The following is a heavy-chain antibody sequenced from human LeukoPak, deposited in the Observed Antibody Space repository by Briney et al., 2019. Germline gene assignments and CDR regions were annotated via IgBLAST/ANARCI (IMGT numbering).Heavy chain of an antibody. J-gene: IGHJ4*02. CDR1: GYTFTGYY. V-gene: IGHV1-2*02. Sequence: ASVTVSCKASGYTFTGYYMHWVRQAPGQGLEWMGWINPNSGGTNYAQKFQGRVTMTRDTSISTAYMKLSRLRSDDTAVYYCARPRMANSSGWYDYFDYWGQGTLVTVSS. CDR3: ARPRMANSSGWYDYFDY. CDR2: INPNSGGT. D-gene: IGHD6-19*01.